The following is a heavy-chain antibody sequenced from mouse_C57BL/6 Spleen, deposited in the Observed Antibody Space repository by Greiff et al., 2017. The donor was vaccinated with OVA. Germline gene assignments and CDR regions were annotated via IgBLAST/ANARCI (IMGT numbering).Heavy chain of an antibody. V-gene: IGHV5-9*04. CDR2: ISGGGGNT. CDR3: ARSYGSSDAMDY. Sequence: DVQLQESGGGLVKPGGSLKLSCAASGFTFSSYTMSWVRQTPEKRLEWVATISGGGGNTYYPDSVKGRFTISRDNAKNTLYLQMSSLRSEDTALYYCARSYGSSDAMDYWGQGTSVTVSS. D-gene: IGHD1-1*01. J-gene: IGHJ4*01. CDR1: GFTFSSYT.